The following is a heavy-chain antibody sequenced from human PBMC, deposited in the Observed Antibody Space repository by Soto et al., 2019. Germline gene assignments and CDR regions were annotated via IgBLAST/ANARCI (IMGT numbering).Heavy chain of an antibody. CDR2: IWYDGSNK. Sequence: GGSLRLSCAASGFTFSSYGMHWVRQAPGKGLEWVAVIWYDGSNKYYADSVKGRFTISRDNSKNTLYLQMNSLRAEDTAVYYCARDLSYDSSGYPDYWGQGTLVTVSS. CDR1: GFTFSSYG. D-gene: IGHD3-22*01. V-gene: IGHV3-33*01. CDR3: ARDLSYDSSGYPDY. J-gene: IGHJ4*02.